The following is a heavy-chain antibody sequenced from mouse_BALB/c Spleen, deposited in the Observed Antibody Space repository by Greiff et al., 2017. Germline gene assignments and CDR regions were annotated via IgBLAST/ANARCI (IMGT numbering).Heavy chain of an antibody. J-gene: IGHJ2*01. V-gene: IGHV5-9-4*01. CDR3: ARVYYYGSSYEGGYFDY. Sequence: DVMLVESGGGLVKPGGSLKLSCAASGFTFSSYAMSWVRQSPEKRLEWVAEISSGGSYTYYPDTVTGRFTISRDNAKNTLYLEMSSLRSEDTAMYYCARVYYYGSSYEGGYFDYWGQGTTLTVSS. CDR1: GFTFSSYA. CDR2: ISSGGSYT. D-gene: IGHD1-1*01.